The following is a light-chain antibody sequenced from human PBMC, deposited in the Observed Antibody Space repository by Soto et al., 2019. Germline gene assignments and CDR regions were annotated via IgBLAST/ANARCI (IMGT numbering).Light chain of an antibody. CDR3: QQYKSYFLT. CDR1: QGISSY. Sequence: IQLTQSPSSLSASVGDRVTLTCRASQGISSYLAWYQQKPGKAPKLLIYAASSLESGVPSRFSGSGSGTEFTLTISSLQPDDFATYYCQQYKSYFLTFGGGTKVDIK. V-gene: IGKV1-9*01. CDR2: AAS. J-gene: IGKJ4*01.